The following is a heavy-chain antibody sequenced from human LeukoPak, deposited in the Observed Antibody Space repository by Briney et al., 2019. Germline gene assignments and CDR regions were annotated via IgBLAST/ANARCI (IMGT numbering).Heavy chain of an antibody. V-gene: IGHV4-39*02. CDR3: ARDRYSSTENRFDY. J-gene: IGHJ4*02. CDR1: GGSISSSSYY. CDR2: IYYSGST. D-gene: IGHD6-13*01. Sequence: PSETLSLTCTVSGGSISSSSYYWGWIRQPPGKGLEWIGSIYYSGSTYYNPSLKSRVTISVDTSKNQFSLKLSSVTAADTAVYYCARDRYSSTENRFDYWGQGTLVTVSS.